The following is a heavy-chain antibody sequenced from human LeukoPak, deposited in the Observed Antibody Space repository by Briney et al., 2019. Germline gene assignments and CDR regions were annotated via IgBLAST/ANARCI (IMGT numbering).Heavy chain of an antibody. D-gene: IGHD4/OR15-4a*01. V-gene: IGHV3-48*01. CDR3: ARVLSDYGATRFDY. J-gene: IGHJ4*02. CDR2: ISSSSSTI. CDR1: GFTFSTYS. Sequence: PGGSLRLSCAASGFTFSTYSVNWVRQAPGKGLDWVSYISSSSSTIYYADSVKGRFTISRDNAKNSLYLQMNSLRAEDTAVYYCARVLSDYGATRFDYWGQGTLVTVSS.